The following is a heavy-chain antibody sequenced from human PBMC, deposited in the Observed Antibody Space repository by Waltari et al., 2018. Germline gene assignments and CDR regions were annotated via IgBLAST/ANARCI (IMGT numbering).Heavy chain of an antibody. V-gene: IGHV3-23*01. CDR2: ISGSVTST. J-gene: IGHJ4*02. CDR1: GFAFSSYA. Sequence: EVQLLESGGGLVQTGGSLRLSCAAYGFAFSSYAMNWFRQAPWKGLEWVAVISGSVTSTYYADSVKGRFTISRDNSKNTLYLQMNSLRAEDTAVYDCAKGDSYGFTGLFDSWGQGTLVTVSS. CDR3: AKGDSYGFTGLFDS. D-gene: IGHD5-18*01.